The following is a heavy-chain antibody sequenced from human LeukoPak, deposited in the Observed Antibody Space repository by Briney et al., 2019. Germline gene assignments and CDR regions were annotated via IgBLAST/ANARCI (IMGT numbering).Heavy chain of an antibody. D-gene: IGHD2-2*01. J-gene: IGHJ5*02. Sequence: SQTLSLTCTVSGGSISSGSYYWSWIRQPAGRGLEWIGRIYTSGSTNYNPSLKSRVTISVDTSKNQFSLKLSSVTAADTAVYYCARGAEVVPAAIVPGEPWFDPWGQGTLVTVSS. V-gene: IGHV4-61*02. CDR2: IYTSGST. CDR3: ARGAEVVPAAIVPGEPWFDP. CDR1: GGSISSGSYY.